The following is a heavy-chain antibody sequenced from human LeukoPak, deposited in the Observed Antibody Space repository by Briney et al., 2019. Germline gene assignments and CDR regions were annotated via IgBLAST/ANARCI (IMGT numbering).Heavy chain of an antibody. CDR2: MNPNSGNT. J-gene: IGHJ3*02. CDR1: GYTFTSYD. D-gene: IGHD3-10*01. V-gene: IGHV1-8*01. CDR3: ARGPGELWFGELLPSNAFDI. Sequence: EASVKVSCKASGYTFTSYDINWVRQATGQGLEWMGWMNPNSGNTGYAQKFQGRVTITRDTSASTAYMELSSLRSEDTAVYYCARGPGELWFGELLPSNAFDIWGQGTMVTVSS.